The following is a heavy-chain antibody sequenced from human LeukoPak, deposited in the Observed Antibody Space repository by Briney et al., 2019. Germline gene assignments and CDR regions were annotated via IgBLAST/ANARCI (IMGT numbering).Heavy chain of an antibody. V-gene: IGHV3-48*03. CDR2: ISISGTTI. J-gene: IGHJ6*03. CDR3: AKDATAVPGTVYMDV. CDR1: GFTFSDYE. Sequence: PGGSLRLSCAASGFTFSDYEMNWVRQAPGKGRGWLSHISISGTTIHYADSVKGRFTISRDNAKNSVYLQMTSLRAEDTALYYCAKDATAVPGTVYMDVWGKGTTVTISS. D-gene: IGHD6-13*01.